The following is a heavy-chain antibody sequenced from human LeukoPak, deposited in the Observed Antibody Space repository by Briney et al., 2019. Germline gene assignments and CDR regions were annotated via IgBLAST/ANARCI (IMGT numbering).Heavy chain of an antibody. CDR3: ARSLITANWFDP. Sequence: PETPCLTCTVSGASLNSYYWTWIRQPPGKGLEWIGYIYDSGSTNYNPSLESRVTLSLDTPKNQFSLRLTSVTAADTAVYFCARSLITANWFDPWGQET. J-gene: IGHJ5*02. D-gene: IGHD3-16*01. CDR2: IYDSGST. CDR1: GASLNSYY. V-gene: IGHV4-59*01.